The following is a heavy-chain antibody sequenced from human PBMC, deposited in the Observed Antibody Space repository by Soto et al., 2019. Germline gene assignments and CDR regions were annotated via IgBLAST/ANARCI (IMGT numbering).Heavy chain of an antibody. CDR2: IYNSGST. D-gene: IGHD6-13*01. V-gene: IGHV4-59*01. CDR1: GGSISSYY. CDR3: ARQQAGTGVDY. Sequence: SETLSLTCTVSGGSISSYYWSWIRQPPGKGLEWIGYIYNSGSTNYNPSLKSRVTISVDTSKNQFSLKLSSVTAADTAVYYCARQQAGTGVDYWGQGTLVTVSS. J-gene: IGHJ4*02.